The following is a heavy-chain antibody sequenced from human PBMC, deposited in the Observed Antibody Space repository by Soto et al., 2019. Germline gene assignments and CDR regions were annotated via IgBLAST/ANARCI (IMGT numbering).Heavy chain of an antibody. D-gene: IGHD6-13*01. V-gene: IGHV4-59*01. CDR3: ARLAAAGTISWFDP. CDR2: IYYSGST. J-gene: IGHJ5*02. Sequence: SETLSLTCTVSGGSISSYYWSWIRQPPGKGLEWIGYIYYSGSTNYNPSLKSRVTISVDTSKNQFSLKLSSVTAADTAVYYCARLAAAGTISWFDPWGQGTLVTVS. CDR1: GGSISSYY.